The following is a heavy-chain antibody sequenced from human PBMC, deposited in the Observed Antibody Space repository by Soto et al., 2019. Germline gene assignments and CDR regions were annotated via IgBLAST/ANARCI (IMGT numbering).Heavy chain of an antibody. CDR3: ARTYVPGIAGFDP. V-gene: IGHV3-74*01. CDR1: GFTFSNCF. D-gene: IGHD1-1*01. J-gene: IGHJ5*02. Sequence: GGSLRLSCAASGFTFSNCFMHWVRQVPGEGLVWVSRMSGDGKTISYVDSVKGRFTISRDNAKNTLYLQMNSLRVEDTAVYYCARTYVPGIAGFDPWGQGTLVTVSS. CDR2: MSGDGKTI.